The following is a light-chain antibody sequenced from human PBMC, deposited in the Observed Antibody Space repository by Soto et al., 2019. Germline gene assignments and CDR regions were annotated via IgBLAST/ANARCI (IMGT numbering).Light chain of an antibody. CDR3: QQYNSYPLT. CDR2: DAS. CDR1: QTISRW. Sequence: DIQMTQSPSTLSASVGDRVTITCRASQTISRWLAWHQQKPGKAPKVLIYDASSLESGVPSRFSGSGSGTEFTLPISSLQPDDFATYYCQQYNSYPLTFGQGTRLEIK. V-gene: IGKV1-5*01. J-gene: IGKJ5*01.